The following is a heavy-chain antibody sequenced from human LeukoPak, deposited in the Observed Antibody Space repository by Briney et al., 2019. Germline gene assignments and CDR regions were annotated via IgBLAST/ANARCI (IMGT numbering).Heavy chain of an antibody. D-gene: IGHD3-16*01. V-gene: IGHV1-8*01. CDR3: ARGYYVYYYYYYMDV. Sequence: ASVKVSCKASGYTFTSYDINWVRQATGQGLEWMGWMNPNSGNTGYAQKFRGRVTMTRNTSISTAYMELSSLRSEDTAVYYCARGYYVYYYYYYMDVWGKGTTVIVSS. J-gene: IGHJ6*03. CDR2: MNPNSGNT. CDR1: GYTFTSYD.